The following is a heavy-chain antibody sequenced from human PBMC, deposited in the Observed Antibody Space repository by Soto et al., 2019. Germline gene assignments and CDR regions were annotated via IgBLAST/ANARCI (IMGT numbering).Heavy chain of an antibody. D-gene: IGHD3-3*01. CDR3: ARDFAYFDS. CDR2: VYHTVRT. CDR1: GGSFKSGSYS. Sequence: SETLSLTCTVAGGSFKSGSYSWSWIRQPPGKGLEWIGYVYHTVRTSYNPSLKSRVSISMDTSKNQFSLNMDSVTAADTAVYFCARDFAYFDSWGQGTLVTGSS. J-gene: IGHJ4*02. V-gene: IGHV4-61*01.